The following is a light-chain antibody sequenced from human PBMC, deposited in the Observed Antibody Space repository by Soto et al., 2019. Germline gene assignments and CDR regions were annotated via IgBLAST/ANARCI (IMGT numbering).Light chain of an antibody. V-gene: IGLV2-14*03. CDR1: SSDIGAYNY. Sequence: QSVLTQPASVSGFPGQSITISCTGTSSDIGAYNYVSWYQRHPGKAPNLMIFDVSNRPSGISDRFSGSKSGNTASLTISGLQAEDEGDYYCSSYTPSRTVVLGGGTKVTVL. CDR2: DVS. CDR3: SSYTPSRTVV. J-gene: IGLJ2*01.